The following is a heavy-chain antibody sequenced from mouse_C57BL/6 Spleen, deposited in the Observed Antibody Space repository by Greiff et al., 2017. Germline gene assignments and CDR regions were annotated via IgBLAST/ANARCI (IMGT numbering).Heavy chain of an antibody. CDR3: ARCVGYGFDY. V-gene: IGHV1-22*01. D-gene: IGHD1-1*01. CDR1: GYTFTDYN. CDR2: INPNNGGT. Sequence: EVQLQQSGPELVKPGASVKMSCKASGYTFTDYNMHWVKQRHGKSLERIGYINPNNGGTSYNQKFKGKATLTVNKSSSTAYMELRSLTSEDSAVYYCARCVGYGFDYWGQGTTLTVSS. J-gene: IGHJ2*01.